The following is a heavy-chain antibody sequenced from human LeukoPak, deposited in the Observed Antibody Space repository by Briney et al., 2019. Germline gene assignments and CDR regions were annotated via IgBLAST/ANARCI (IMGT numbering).Heavy chain of an antibody. CDR2: INHSGST. D-gene: IGHD3-16*02. J-gene: IGHJ4*02. CDR3: ARVVVHGHSDY. Sequence: PSETLSLTCAVYGGSFSGYYWSWIRQPPGKGLEWIGEINHSGSTNYNPSLKSRVTISVDTSKNQFSLKLSSVTAADTAVYYCARVVVHGHSDYWGQGALVTVSS. CDR1: GGSFSGYY. V-gene: IGHV4-34*01.